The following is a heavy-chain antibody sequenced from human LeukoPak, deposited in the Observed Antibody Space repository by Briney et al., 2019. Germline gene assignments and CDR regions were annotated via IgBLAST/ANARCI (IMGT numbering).Heavy chain of an antibody. CDR2: IYYSGST. D-gene: IGHD2-15*01. CDR3: AGGRPYCSGGSCYKISVPSAPLFDY. CDR1: GGSISRSSYY. V-gene: IGHV4-39*01. Sequence: SETLSLTCTVSGGSISRSSYYWGWIRQPPGKGLEWIGSIYYSGSTYYNPSLKSRVTISVDTSKNQFSLKLSSVTAADTAVYYCAGGRPYCSGGSCYKISVPSAPLFDYWGQGTLVTVSS. J-gene: IGHJ4*02.